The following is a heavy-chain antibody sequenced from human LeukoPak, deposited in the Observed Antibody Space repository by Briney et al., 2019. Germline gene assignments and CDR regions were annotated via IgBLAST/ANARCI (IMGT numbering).Heavy chain of an antibody. CDR3: ARDHGHRIAAAGNFDY. CDR2: IYDSGTT. J-gene: IGHJ4*02. CDR1: GFTVSSNY. Sequence: PGGSLRLSCATSGFTVSSNYMSWVRQAPGKGLEWVSVIYDSGTTYYADSVKGRFTISRDNSKNTLYLQMNSLRAEDTAVYYCARDHGHRIAAAGNFDYWGQGTLVTVSS. D-gene: IGHD6-13*01. V-gene: IGHV3-66*03.